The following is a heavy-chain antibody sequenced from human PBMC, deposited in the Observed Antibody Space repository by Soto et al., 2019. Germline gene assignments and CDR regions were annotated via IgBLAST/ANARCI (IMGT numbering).Heavy chain of an antibody. V-gene: IGHV3-33*01. J-gene: IGHJ3*02. CDR3: ARETNGGSFDI. Sequence: VESGGGVVQSGRSLRLSCEASGFIFSTYGMHWVRQAPGKGLEWVALIWYEGTNEHYADSVKGRFTISKDNSKNTLHLEMSGLRVEDTAVYYCARETNGGSFDIWGQGTMVTVSS. CDR2: IWYEGTNE. D-gene: IGHD2-8*01. CDR1: GFIFSTYG.